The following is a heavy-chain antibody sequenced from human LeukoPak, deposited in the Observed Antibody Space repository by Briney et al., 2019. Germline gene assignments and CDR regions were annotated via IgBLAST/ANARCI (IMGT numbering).Heavy chain of an antibody. CDR1: GYSISSGYY. D-gene: IGHD2/OR15-2a*01. J-gene: IGHJ4*02. CDR3: ARDTFFSDRFSTPFDY. CDR2: IYHSGST. V-gene: IGHV4-38-2*02. Sequence: SETLSLTCAVSGYSISSGYYWGWIRQPPGKGLEWIGSIYHSGSTYYNPSLKSRVTISVDTSKNQFSLKLSSVTAADTAVYYCARDTFFSDRFSTPFDYWGQGTLVTVSS.